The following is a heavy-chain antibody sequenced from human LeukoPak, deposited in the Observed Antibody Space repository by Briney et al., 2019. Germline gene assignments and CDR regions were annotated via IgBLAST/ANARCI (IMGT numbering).Heavy chain of an antibody. V-gene: IGHV4-59*01. Sequence: SQTLALTCTVSGGSISIYYWSWIRQPSGKGLEWSGYSNYSPYPNYNPSLKSRATISVDSPKHQFSLKLRSVTAADTAVYDRARHPPRRDGGLPYDYWGQGTLVSVCS. CDR2: SNYSPYP. J-gene: IGHJ4*02. CDR3: ARHPPRRDGGLPYDY. D-gene: IGHD2-15*01. CDR1: GGSISIYY.